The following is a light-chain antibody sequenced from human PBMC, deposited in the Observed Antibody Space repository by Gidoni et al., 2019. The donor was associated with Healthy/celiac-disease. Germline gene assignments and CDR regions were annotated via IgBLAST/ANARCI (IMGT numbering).Light chain of an antibody. CDR2: WAS. V-gene: IGKV4-1*01. CDR1: QSVLYSSNNKNY. J-gene: IGKJ1*01. CDR3: QQYYSTPVT. Sequence: DIVITQSPASLAVSLGERATINCKSSQSVLYSSNNKNYLAWYQQKPGQPPKLLIYWASTRESGVPDRFSGSGSGTDFTLTISSLQAEDVAVYYCQQYYSTPVTFXQXTKVEIK.